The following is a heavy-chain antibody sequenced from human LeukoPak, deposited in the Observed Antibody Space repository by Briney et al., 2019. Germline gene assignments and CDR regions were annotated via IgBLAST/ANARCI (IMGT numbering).Heavy chain of an antibody. CDR2: ICQSGST. Sequence: SETLSLTCTVSGYSISSIHCWGWIRQPPGKGLEWIGSICQSGSTYYSPSLKSRVIVSLDTSKNQFSLRLSSVTAADTAVYYCARDGGSGRYVYWGQGTLVTVSS. CDR1: GYSISSIHC. CDR3: ARDGGSGRYVY. J-gene: IGHJ4*02. D-gene: IGHD1-26*01. V-gene: IGHV4-38-2*02.